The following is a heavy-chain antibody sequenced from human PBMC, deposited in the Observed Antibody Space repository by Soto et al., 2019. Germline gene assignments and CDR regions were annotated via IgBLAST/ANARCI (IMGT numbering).Heavy chain of an antibody. J-gene: IGHJ5*02. CDR3: ARSLEGTTVTNWFDP. V-gene: IGHV1-69*01. CDR2: ITPVFGTA. CDR1: ADTFNSYS. Sequence: QVQLVQSGAEVKKPGSSVKVSCKASADTFNSYSLSWLRQAPGQRLEWMGGITPVFGTADYAQSFEDRLTITADESTSTVYMELSSLRSDDTAVYYCARSLEGTTVTNWFDPWGQGGLVTVSS. D-gene: IGHD4-17*01.